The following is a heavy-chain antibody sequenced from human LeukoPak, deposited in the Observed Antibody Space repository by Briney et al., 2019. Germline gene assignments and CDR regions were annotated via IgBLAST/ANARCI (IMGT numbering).Heavy chain of an antibody. D-gene: IGHD1-26*01. CDR1: GFTFSSYS. V-gene: IGHV3-21*01. CDR2: ISSSSRYI. CDR3: AGVVSGSDPLLDY. Sequence: GGSLRLSCAASGFTFSSYSMNWVRQAPGKGLEWVSSISSSSRYIYYADSAKGRFTISRGNAKNSLYQQMNSLRAEDTAVYYCAGVVSGSDPLLDYWGRGPGIMVSS. J-gene: IGHJ4*02.